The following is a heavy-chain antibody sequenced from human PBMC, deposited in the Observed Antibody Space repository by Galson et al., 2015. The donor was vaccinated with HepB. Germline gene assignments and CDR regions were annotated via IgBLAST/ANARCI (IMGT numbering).Heavy chain of an antibody. V-gene: IGHV3-23*01. D-gene: IGHD3-16*01. Sequence: SLRLSCAGSGFIFRHHAMAWIRQAPGKGLEWVSGINGRGSTRSYSDAVKGRFSLSRDNTQDTVFLQMDNLRPEDTAVYYCVKEGAWFGGDWFDPWGQGALVTVS. CDR3: VKEGAWFGGDWFDP. J-gene: IGHJ5*02. CDR1: GFIFRHHA. CDR2: INGRGSTR.